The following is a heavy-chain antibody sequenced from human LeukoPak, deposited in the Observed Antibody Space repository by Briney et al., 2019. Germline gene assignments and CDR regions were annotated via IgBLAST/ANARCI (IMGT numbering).Heavy chain of an antibody. CDR2: ISYDENNK. D-gene: IGHD3-3*01. Sequence: HPGGSLRLSCAASGFTFSSHGMHWVRQAPGKGLEWVAVISYDENNKYYADSVKGRFTISRDNSKNTLYLQMNSLRAEDTAVYYCAREWYYDFWSGHNPPCYYGMDVWGQGTTVTVSS. CDR3: AREWYYDFWSGHNPPCYYGMDV. V-gene: IGHV3-30*03. J-gene: IGHJ6*02. CDR1: GFTFSSHG.